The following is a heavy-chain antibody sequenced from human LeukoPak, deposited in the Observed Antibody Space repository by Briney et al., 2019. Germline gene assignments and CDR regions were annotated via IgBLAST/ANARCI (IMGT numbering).Heavy chain of an antibody. CDR3: ARAYYSNIYYYYYYMDV. CDR2: IYHSGST. D-gene: IGHD4-11*01. Sequence: SETLSLTCTVSGYSISSGYYWGWIRQPPGQGLEWIGSIYHSGSTYYNPSLKSRVTISVDTSKNQFSLKLSSVTAADTAVYYCARAYYSNIYYYYYYMDVWGKGTTVTVSS. J-gene: IGHJ6*03. V-gene: IGHV4-38-2*02. CDR1: GYSISSGYY.